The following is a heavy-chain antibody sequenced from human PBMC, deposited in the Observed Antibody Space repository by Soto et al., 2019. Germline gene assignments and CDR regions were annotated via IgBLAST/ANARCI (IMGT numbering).Heavy chain of an antibody. J-gene: IGHJ5*02. CDR1: GFTFSSYG. V-gene: IGHV3-30*18. D-gene: IGHD6-13*01. CDR3: AKDLAAAPHTANWFDP. CDR2: ISYDGSNK. Sequence: GGSLRLSCAASGFTFSSYGMHWVRQAPGKGLEWVAVISYDGSNKYYADSVKGRFTISRDNSKNTLYLQMNSLRAEDTAVYYCAKDLAAAPHTANWFDPWGQGTLVTVS.